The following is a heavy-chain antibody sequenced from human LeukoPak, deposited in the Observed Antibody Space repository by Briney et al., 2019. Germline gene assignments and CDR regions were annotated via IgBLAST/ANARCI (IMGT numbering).Heavy chain of an antibody. CDR3: ARVRAGLRGNFQH. V-gene: IGHV4-34*01. D-gene: IGHD4-17*01. J-gene: IGHJ1*01. CDR1: GGSFGGYY. Sequence: SETLSLTCAVYGGSFGGYYWSWIRQPPGKGLEWIGEINHSGSTNYNPSLKSRVTISVDTSKNQFSLKLSSVTAADTAVYYCARVRAGLRGNFQHWGQGTLVTVSS. CDR2: INHSGST.